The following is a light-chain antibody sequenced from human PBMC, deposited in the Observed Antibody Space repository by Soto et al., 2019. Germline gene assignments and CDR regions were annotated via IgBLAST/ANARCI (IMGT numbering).Light chain of an antibody. V-gene: IGLV2-14*01. J-gene: IGLJ3*02. CDR2: AVD. CDR1: SSDVGFYNY. CDR3: TSLTTSASWV. Sequence: QSALTQPASVSGSPGQSIAISCTGTSSDVGFYNYVSWYQQHPGKAPKLMIYAVDNRPSGVSNRFSGSKSGNTASLTISGLQAEDEAHHYYTSLTTSASWVFGCGTKLTVL.